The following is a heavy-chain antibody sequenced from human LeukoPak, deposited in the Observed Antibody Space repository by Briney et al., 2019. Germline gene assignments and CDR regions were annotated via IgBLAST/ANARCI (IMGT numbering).Heavy chain of an antibody. Sequence: PGGSLRLSCVAAGFTFSDRYMSWIRQAPGKGMEWVAYISPSADNIHYADSVKGRFTISRDNARNSLFLQMNGLKAEDTAVYYCARGRKYTSGYRVTELGSGYSDYWGQGTLVTVSS. V-gene: IGHV3-11*04. CDR2: ISPSADNI. D-gene: IGHD5-18*01. CDR1: GFTFSDRY. J-gene: IGHJ4*02. CDR3: ARGRKYTSGYRVTELGSGYSDY.